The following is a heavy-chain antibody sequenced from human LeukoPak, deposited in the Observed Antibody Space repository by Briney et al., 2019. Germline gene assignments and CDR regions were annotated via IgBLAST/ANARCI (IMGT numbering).Heavy chain of an antibody. CDR3: ARDGGFYGSGSYYNEMGDXFDP. CDR1: GYTFTGYY. J-gene: IGHJ5*02. D-gene: IGHD3-10*01. Sequence: ASVKVSCKASGYTFTGYYMHWVRQAPGQGLEWMGWINPNSGGTNYAQKFQGRVTMTRDTSISTAYMELSRLRSDDTAMYYCARDGGFYGSGSYYNEMGDXFDPXXXGXXVTV. V-gene: IGHV1-2*02. CDR2: INPNSGGT.